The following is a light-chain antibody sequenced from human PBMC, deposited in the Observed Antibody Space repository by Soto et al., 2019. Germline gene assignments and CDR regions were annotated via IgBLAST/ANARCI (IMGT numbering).Light chain of an antibody. CDR2: AAS. Sequence: DIQMTQSPSSLSASVGDRVTITCRASQSISSYLNWYQQKPGKAPKLLIYAASSLQSGVPSRFSGSGSGTDFTLTISSPQPEDFATYYCQQLRMYPSTFGGGTKVDIK. CDR1: QSISSY. J-gene: IGKJ4*01. V-gene: IGKV1-39*01. CDR3: QQLRMYPST.